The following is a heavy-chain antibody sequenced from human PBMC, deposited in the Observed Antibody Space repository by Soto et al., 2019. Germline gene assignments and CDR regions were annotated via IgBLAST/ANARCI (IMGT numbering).Heavy chain of an antibody. D-gene: IGHD6-13*01. V-gene: IGHV3-30*18. CDR3: AKLYKRNLRSSWDVDYGMGG. Sequence: QVQLVESGGGVVQPGRSLRLSCAASGFTFSSYGMHWVRQAPGKGLEWVAVISYDGSNKYYADSVKGGFTISRDNSKNMILLQMNSLRAKDTAVYYCAKLYKRNLRSSWDVDYGMGGWGQATTVTVSS. CDR2: ISYDGSNK. CDR1: GFTFSSYG. J-gene: IGHJ6*02.